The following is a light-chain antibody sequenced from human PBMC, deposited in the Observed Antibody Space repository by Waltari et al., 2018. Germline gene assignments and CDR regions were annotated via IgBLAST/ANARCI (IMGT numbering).Light chain of an antibody. J-gene: IGLJ3*02. CDR3: AAWDDSLSRWL. Sequence: QSVLTQPPSASGTPGQRVTISCSGRSSNIGTNYVHWYQPVPGAAPKLLIYRNNQRPSGVPDRFSGSKSGTSASLAISGLRSEDEADYYCAAWDDSLSRWLLGGGTKLTVL. CDR2: RNN. CDR1: SSNIGTNY. V-gene: IGLV1-47*01.